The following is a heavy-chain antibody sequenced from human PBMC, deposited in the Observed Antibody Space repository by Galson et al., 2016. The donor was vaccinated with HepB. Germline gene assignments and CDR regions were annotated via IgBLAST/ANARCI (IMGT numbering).Heavy chain of an antibody. D-gene: IGHD3-3*01. V-gene: IGHV3-7*03. CDR1: GFTFSNYA. CDR3: ARDGRSEDFNMDV. CDR2: IKHDGSEK. J-gene: IGHJ6*03. Sequence: SLRLSCAVSGFTFSNYAMSWVRQAPGKGLEWVADIKHDGSEKYVDSVKGRFTISRDNAKNSLYLQMNTLRAGDTAVYYCARDGRSEDFNMDVWGKGTTVTVS.